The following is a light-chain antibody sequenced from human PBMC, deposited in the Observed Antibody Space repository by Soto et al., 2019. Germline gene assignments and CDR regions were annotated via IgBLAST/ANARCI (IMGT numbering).Light chain of an antibody. CDR3: QQYNSYLWT. CDR2: DAS. V-gene: IGKV1-5*01. J-gene: IGKJ1*01. CDR1: QSISSW. Sequence: DIQMTQSPSTLSASVGDRVTITCRASQSISSWLAWYQQKPGKAPKLLIYDASSLESGVLSRSSGSGSGTEFTLTISSLQPDDFATYYCQQYNSYLWTFGQGTKVEIK.